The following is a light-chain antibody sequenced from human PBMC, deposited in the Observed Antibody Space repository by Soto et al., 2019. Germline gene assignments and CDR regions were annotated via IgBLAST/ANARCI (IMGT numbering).Light chain of an antibody. CDR2: EAS. CDR3: QKYNSYQWK. Sequence: DIQMAQSPSTLSPYVVAIVKITRRASQSISTWLAWYQQKPGKAPKVLIYEASKLESGVPSRFSGSGSGTEFTLTISTLQPDDVATYYCQKYNSYQWKCGQGPKGDIK. V-gene: IGKV1-5*01. CDR1: QSISTW. J-gene: IGKJ1*01.